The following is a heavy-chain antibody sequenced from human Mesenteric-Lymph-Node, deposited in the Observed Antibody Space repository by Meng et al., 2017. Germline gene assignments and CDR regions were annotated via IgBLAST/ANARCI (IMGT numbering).Heavy chain of an antibody. D-gene: IGHD1-14*01. CDR3: ARDPTGGEDHQRV. J-gene: IGHJ4*02. V-gene: IGHV4-30-2*01. Sequence: HLQLQESGSGLVKPSQTLSLTCAVSGGSISSGGYSWSWIRQPPGKGLEWIGFIYHSGSPYYNPSLKSRVTISVDTSKNQFSLKLSSVTAADTAVYYCARDPTGGEDHQRVWGQGTLVTVSS. CDR1: GGSISSGGYS. CDR2: IYHSGSP.